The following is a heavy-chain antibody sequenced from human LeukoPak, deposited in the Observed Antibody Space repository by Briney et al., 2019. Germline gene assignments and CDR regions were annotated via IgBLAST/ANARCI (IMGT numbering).Heavy chain of an antibody. CDR2: IYYSGGT. Sequence: SETLSLTCTVSGGSISSYYWSWIRQPPGKGLEWIGYIYYSGGTNYNPSLKSRVTISVDTSKNQFSLKLSSVTAADTAVYYCARLRSGGYCSGGSCPDAFDIWGQGTMVTVSS. J-gene: IGHJ3*02. D-gene: IGHD2-15*01. V-gene: IGHV4-59*08. CDR1: GGSISSYY. CDR3: ARLRSGGYCSGGSCPDAFDI.